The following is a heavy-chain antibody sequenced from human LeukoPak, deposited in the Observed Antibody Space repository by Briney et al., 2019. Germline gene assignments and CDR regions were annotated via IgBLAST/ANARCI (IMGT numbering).Heavy chain of an antibody. Sequence: PGRSLRLSCAASGFTFSSYAMIWVRQAPGKGLEWVSVISGSTGSAHYADSVKGRFTISRDNSKNTLYLQMNSLRAEDTAVYFCANGIQPNNWIPGVWGKGTMVTVSS. D-gene: IGHD1-20*01. CDR3: ANGIQPNNWIPGV. CDR1: GFTFSSYA. J-gene: IGHJ1*01. CDR2: ISGSTGSA. V-gene: IGHV3-23*01.